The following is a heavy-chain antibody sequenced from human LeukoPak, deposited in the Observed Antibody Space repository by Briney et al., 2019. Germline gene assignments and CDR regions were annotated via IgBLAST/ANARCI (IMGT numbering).Heavy chain of an antibody. Sequence: PGGSLRLSCAASGFTFSSYAMSWVRQAPGKGLEWVSSISGSDGTTYYADSVKGRFTISGDNSKYTLSLQMNSLRTEDTAVYYCAKVDNWKYGHHDFWGQGTLVTVSS. V-gene: IGHV3-23*01. J-gene: IGHJ4*02. CDR1: GFTFSSYA. D-gene: IGHD1-1*01. CDR2: ISGSDGTT. CDR3: AKVDNWKYGHHDF.